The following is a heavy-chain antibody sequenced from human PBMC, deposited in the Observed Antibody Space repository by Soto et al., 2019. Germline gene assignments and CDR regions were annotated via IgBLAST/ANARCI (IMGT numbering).Heavy chain of an antibody. CDR3: AKDGLGFGELPCSDY. J-gene: IGHJ4*02. CDR1: GFTFSSYA. V-gene: IGHV3-23*01. Sequence: EVQLLESGGGLVQPGGSLRLSCAASGFTFSSYAMGWVRQAPGKGLEWVSPISGSGGSTYYADSVKGRFTISRDNSKNTLYLQMNSPRAEDTAVYYCAKDGLGFGELPCSDYWGQGTLVTVSS. CDR2: ISGSGGST. D-gene: IGHD3-10*01.